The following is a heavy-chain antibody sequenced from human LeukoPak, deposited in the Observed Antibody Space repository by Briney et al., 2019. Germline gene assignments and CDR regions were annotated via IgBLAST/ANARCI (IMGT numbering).Heavy chain of an antibody. CDR3: ARGPPESTTSDY. CDR2: LRPASGSS. J-gene: IGHJ4*02. Sequence: ASVKVSCKASGYIFTSYDISWVRQAAGQGLEWIGWLRPASGSSGYAQKFQGRVTMTRSTSTRTAYMELRGLTSEDTAVYYCARGPPESTTSDYWGQGTLVTVSS. V-gene: IGHV1-8*01. CDR1: GYIFTSYD. D-gene: IGHD2-2*01.